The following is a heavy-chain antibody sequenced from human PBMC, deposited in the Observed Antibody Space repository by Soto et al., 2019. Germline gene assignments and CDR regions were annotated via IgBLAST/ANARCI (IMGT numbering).Heavy chain of an antibody. V-gene: IGHV2-5*01. D-gene: IGHD5-18*01. CDR1: GFSLSTSGVG. J-gene: IGHJ5*02. Sequence: SGPTLVNPTQTLTLTCTFSGFSLSTSGVGVGWIRQPPGKALEWLALIYWNDDKRYSPSLKSRLTITKDTSKNQVVLTMTNMDPVDTAKYYCAHRQLGIQPTSNRFDPWGQGTLVTVSS. CDR2: IYWNDDK. CDR3: AHRQLGIQPTSNRFDP.